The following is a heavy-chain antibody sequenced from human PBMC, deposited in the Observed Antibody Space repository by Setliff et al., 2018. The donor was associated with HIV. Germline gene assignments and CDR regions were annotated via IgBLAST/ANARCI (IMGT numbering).Heavy chain of an antibody. CDR2: MYTDGST. J-gene: IGHJ4*02. CDR3: ARGELLRGLDY. CDR1: GGSITSGNYF. Sequence: SETLSLTCTVSGGSITSGNYFWSWIRQPAGKGLEWIGHMYTDGSTNYNPSLKSRVTISVDTSKNQFSLKLSSVTAADTAVYYCARGELLRGLDYWGQGTLVTVSS. D-gene: IGHD1-26*01. V-gene: IGHV4-61*09.